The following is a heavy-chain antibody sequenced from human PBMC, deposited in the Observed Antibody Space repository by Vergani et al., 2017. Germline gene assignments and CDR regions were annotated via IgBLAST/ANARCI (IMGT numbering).Heavy chain of an antibody. CDR3: TTAWGLYYLHGEYFQY. CDR1: GFTFDTYT. Sequence: EVQLLESGGGLVQPGGSRRLSCAGAGFTFDTYTMAYVRQAPGKGLEWVATISSGGGDIFYADSVKGRFTISRDNSKNTLFLQMNSLKAEDTAVYYCTTAWGLYYLHGEYFQYWGRGTLVSVS. V-gene: IGHV3-23*01. D-gene: IGHD3-10*01. J-gene: IGHJ1*01. CDR2: ISSGGGDI.